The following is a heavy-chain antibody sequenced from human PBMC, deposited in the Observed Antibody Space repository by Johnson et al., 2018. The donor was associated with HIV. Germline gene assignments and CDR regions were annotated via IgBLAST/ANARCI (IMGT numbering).Heavy chain of an antibody. CDR2: IWYDGNNK. CDR3: ARDKCSGGSCYDDDVFDI. D-gene: IGHD2-15*01. V-gene: IGHV3-33*01. CDR1: ASTFSSYG. J-gene: IGHJ3*02. Sequence: QVQLVESGGGVAQPGKSLRLSCAASASTFSSYGMHWVRQAPGKGLQWVAAIWYDGNNKYYADSVKGRFTISRDNAKNSLYLQMNSLRAEDTAVYYCARDKCSGGSCYDDDVFDIWGQGTMVTVSS.